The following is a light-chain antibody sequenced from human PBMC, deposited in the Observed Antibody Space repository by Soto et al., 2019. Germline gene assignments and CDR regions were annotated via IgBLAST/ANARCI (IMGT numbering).Light chain of an antibody. CDR2: EVS. CDR1: SSDVGGYNY. V-gene: IGLV2-14*01. CDR3: TSYTGSSTV. Sequence: QSALTQPASVSGSPGQSIAISCTGTSSDVGGYNYVSWYQHHPGKAPKLMIYEVSNRPSGVSNRFSGSKSGNTASLTISGLQAEDEADYYCTSYTGSSTVFGGGTKLTVL. J-gene: IGLJ3*02.